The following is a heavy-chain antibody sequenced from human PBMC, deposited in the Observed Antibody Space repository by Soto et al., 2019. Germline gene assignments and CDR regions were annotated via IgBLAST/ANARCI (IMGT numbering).Heavy chain of an antibody. J-gene: IGHJ4*02. V-gene: IGHV1-46*01. D-gene: IGHD3-9*01. Sequence: ASVKVSCKSYGYTFTSYYMHWVRQAPGQGLEWMGIINPGDGSTSYPQKFQGRVTMTRDTSTSTVYMELSSLRSEDTAVYFCAIFYVQSRPIDYWGQGTQVTVSS. CDR1: GYTFTSYY. CDR2: INPGDGST. CDR3: AIFYVQSRPIDY.